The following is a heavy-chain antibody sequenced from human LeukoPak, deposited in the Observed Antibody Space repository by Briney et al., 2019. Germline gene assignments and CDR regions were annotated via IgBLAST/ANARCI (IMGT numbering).Heavy chain of an antibody. Sequence: SETLSLTCTVPGGSISSYYWSCIRQPPGKGLEWIGYIYYSGSTNYNPSLKSRVTISVDTSKNQFSLKLTSVTAADTAVYSCASSNLFHPYWYFDLWGRGTLVTVSS. CDR2: IYYSGST. CDR3: ASSNLFHPYWYFDL. J-gene: IGHJ2*01. D-gene: IGHD4-11*01. CDR1: GGSISSYY. V-gene: IGHV4-59*01.